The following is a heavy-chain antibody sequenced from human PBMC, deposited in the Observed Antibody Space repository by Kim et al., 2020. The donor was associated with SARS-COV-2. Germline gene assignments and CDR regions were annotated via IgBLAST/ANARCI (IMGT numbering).Heavy chain of an antibody. Sequence: SETLSLTCTVSGGSISSYYWSWIRQPAGKGLEWIGRIYTSGSTNYNPSLKSRVTMSVDTSKNQFSLKLSSVTAADTAVYYCARWAQYCSSTSCYGPYNWFDPWGQGTLVTVSS. J-gene: IGHJ5*02. V-gene: IGHV4-4*07. CDR3: ARWAQYCSSTSCYGPYNWFDP. CDR2: IYTSGST. CDR1: GGSISSYY. D-gene: IGHD2-2*01.